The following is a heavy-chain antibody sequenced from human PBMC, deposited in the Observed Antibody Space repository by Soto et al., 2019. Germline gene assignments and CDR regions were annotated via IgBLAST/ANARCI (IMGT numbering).Heavy chain of an antibody. CDR2: ISYDGSNQ. Sequence: RGSLRLSCAASGFNFSTFGMHWVRQAPGQEPEWVAVISYDGSNQNYADSVKGRFTISRDNSKNTLYLQMNSLRVEDTALYYCAKDGRQWLIYYYYGMDVWGQGTTVTVS. CDR3: AKDGRQWLIYYYYGMDV. D-gene: IGHD6-19*01. V-gene: IGHV3-30*18. CDR1: GFNFSTFG. J-gene: IGHJ6*02.